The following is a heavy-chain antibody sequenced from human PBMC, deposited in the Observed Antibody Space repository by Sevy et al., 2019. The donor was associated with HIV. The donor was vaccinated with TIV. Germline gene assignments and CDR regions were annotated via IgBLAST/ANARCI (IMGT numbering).Heavy chain of an antibody. D-gene: IGHD3-22*01. CDR3: ARDGWYYYDSTEDDAFDI. V-gene: IGHV3-11*01. CDR1: GFTFSDYY. CDR2: ISSSGSTI. Sequence: GGYLRLSCAASGFTFSDYYMSWIRQAPGKGLEWVSYISSSGSTIYYADSVKGRFTISMDNAKNSLYLQMNSLRAEDTAAYYCARDGWYYYDSTEDDAFDIWGQGTMVTVSS. J-gene: IGHJ3*02.